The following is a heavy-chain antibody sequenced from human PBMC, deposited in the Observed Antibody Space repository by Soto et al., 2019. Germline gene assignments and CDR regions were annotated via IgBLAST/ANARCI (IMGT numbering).Heavy chain of an antibody. CDR1: GFTISSHW. CDR2: INSDGSST. CDR3: ASQYGGYGWFDT. D-gene: IGHD5-12*01. Sequence: GGSLRLSCVASGFTISSHWMQWVRQAPGKGLVWVSRINSDGSSTSYADSVKGRFIISRDNAKNTLYLQMNILRAEDTAVYYCASQYGGYGWFDTWGQGT. V-gene: IGHV3-74*01. J-gene: IGHJ5*02.